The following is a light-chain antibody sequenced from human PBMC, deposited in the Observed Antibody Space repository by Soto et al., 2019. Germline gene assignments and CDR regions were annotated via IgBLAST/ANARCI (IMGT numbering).Light chain of an antibody. CDR1: SSNIGTTA. J-gene: IGLJ3*02. Sequence: QSVLTQPPSASGTPGQRVTISGSGSSSNIGTTAVNWYQHLPGTAPKLLIHSNDQRPSGVPDRFSGSKSGTSASLAISGLQSEDEADYYCAAWDISLYGPVFGGGTKVTVL. CDR2: SND. CDR3: AAWDISLYGPV. V-gene: IGLV1-44*01.